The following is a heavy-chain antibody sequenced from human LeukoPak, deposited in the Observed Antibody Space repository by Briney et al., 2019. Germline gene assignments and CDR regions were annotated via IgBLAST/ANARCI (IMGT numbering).Heavy chain of an antibody. D-gene: IGHD3-10*01. CDR2: IYYSGST. CDR1: GGSISSYY. V-gene: IGHV4-59*08. J-gene: IGHJ5*02. Sequence: SETLSLTCTVSGGSISSYYWSWIRQPPGKGLEWIGYIYYSGSTNYNPSLKSRVTTSVDTSKNQFSLKLSSVTAADTAVYYCAGSYGSGSYWFDPWGQGTLVTVSS. CDR3: AGSYGSGSYWFDP.